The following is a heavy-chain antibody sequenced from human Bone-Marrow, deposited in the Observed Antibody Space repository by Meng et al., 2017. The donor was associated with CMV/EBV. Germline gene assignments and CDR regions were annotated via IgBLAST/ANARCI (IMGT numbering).Heavy chain of an antibody. D-gene: IGHD5-12*01. Sequence: GESLKISCAASGFTFSSYWMHWVRQAPGKGLVWVSRINSDGSSTSYADSVKGRFTISRDNAKNTLYLQMNSLRAEDTAVYYCARTRAKWLRFWTVDYFDYWGQGTLVTVSS. CDR3: ARTRAKWLRFWTVDYFDY. V-gene: IGHV3-74*01. CDR2: INSDGSST. CDR1: GFTFSSYW. J-gene: IGHJ4*02.